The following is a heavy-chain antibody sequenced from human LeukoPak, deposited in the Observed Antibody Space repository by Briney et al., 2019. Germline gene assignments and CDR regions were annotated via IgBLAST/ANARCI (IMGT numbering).Heavy chain of an antibody. V-gene: IGHV3-NL1*01. CDR1: GFTFTNSG. Sequence: GGSLRLSCAASGFTFTNSGMHWVRQAPGRGLEWVSVISGGGSSTYYADSVKGRFTISRDNSKNTLYLQMNSLRAEDTAVYYCAKEDCSSTSCYKGGYYYMDVWGKGTTVTVSS. D-gene: IGHD2-2*02. CDR2: ISGGGSST. CDR3: AKEDCSSTSCYKGGYYYMDV. J-gene: IGHJ6*03.